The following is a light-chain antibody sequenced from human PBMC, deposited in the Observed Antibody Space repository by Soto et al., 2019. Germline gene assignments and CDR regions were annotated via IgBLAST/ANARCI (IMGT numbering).Light chain of an antibody. Sequence: QSALTQTASVSGSPGQSITISCTGTSSDVGGYNYVSWYQQHPGKAPKLMIYDVSNRPSGVSNRFSGSKSGNTPSLTISGLQAEDEADYYCSSYTSSSTLGYVFGTGTKVTVL. CDR2: DVS. CDR3: SSYTSSSTLGYV. J-gene: IGLJ1*01. V-gene: IGLV2-14*01. CDR1: SSDVGGYNY.